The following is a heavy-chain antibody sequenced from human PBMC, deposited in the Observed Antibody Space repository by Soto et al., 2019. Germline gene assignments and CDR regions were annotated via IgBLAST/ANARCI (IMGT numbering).Heavy chain of an antibody. V-gene: IGHV3-11*05. Sequence: QVQLVESGGGLVKPGGSLRLSCAASGFTFSDYYMSWIRQAPGKGLEWVSYISSSSSYTNYADSVKGRFTISRDNAKNSLYLQMNSLRAEDTAVYYCARDSSSWHRVMDWYFDLWGRGTLVTVSS. CDR2: ISSSSSYT. CDR1: GFTFSDYY. CDR3: ARDSSSWHRVMDWYFDL. J-gene: IGHJ2*01. D-gene: IGHD6-13*01.